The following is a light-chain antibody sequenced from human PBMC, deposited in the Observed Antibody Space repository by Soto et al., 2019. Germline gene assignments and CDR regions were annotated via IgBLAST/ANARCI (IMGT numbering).Light chain of an antibody. Sequence: EIVLTQSPGTLSLSPGERATLSCRASQSVGNNYEAWYQQKPGQAPRLLIHDASSRATGIPDRFSGSGSGTDFTLTISRLELEDFAVYFCQQCATSPLTFGQGTRVDIK. CDR3: QQCATSPLT. CDR2: DAS. V-gene: IGKV3-20*01. J-gene: IGKJ1*01. CDR1: QSVGNNY.